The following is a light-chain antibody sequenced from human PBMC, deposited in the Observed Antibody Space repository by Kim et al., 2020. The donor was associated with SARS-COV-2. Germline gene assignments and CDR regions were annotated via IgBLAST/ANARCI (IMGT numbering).Light chain of an antibody. Sequence: QSALTQPASVSGSPGQSITISCTGTNTDVGVYNLVSWYRQFPGKAPKLIIYEVTKRPSGVSGRFSGSKSGNTASLTVSGLQAEDEADYYCCSYAGSSTLVFGGGTQLTVL. CDR1: NTDVGVYNL. V-gene: IGLV2-23*02. CDR2: EVT. CDR3: CSYAGSSTLV. J-gene: IGLJ2*01.